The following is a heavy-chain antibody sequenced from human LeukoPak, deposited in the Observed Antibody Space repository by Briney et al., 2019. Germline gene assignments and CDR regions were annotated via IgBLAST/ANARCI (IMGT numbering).Heavy chain of an antibody. D-gene: IGHD3-16*01. J-gene: IGHJ4*02. CDR2: INSDGRST. Sequence: GGSLRLSCAASGLTFTRHWMHWVRHAPGEGLVCVSRINSDGRSTSYADSVKGRFTISRDNAKNTLYLQMNSLRAEDTAVYPCAKEGVGDLPPYYFDYWGQGALVTVSS. CDR3: AKEGVGDLPPYYFDY. CDR1: GLTFTRHW. V-gene: IGHV3-74*01.